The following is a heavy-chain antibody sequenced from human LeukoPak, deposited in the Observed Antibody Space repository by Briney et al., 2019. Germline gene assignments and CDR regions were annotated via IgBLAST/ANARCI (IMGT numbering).Heavy chain of an antibody. CDR3: ARGVPSSSSPRLDY. CDR1: GGSISSSSYY. D-gene: IGHD6-6*01. J-gene: IGHJ4*02. Sequence: KPSETLSLTCTVSGGSISSSSYYWGWIRQPPGKGLEWIGSIYYSGSTYYNPSLKSRVTISVDTSKNQFSLKQSSVTAADTAVYYCARGVPSSSSPRLDYWGQGTLVTVSS. V-gene: IGHV4-39*01. CDR2: IYYSGST.